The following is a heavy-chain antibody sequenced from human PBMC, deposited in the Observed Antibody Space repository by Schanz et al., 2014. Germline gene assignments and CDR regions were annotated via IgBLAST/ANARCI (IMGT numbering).Heavy chain of an antibody. CDR3: VKDAYCAGDCCPAEYFQH. CDR2: ITRSGGRT. D-gene: IGHD2-21*02. V-gene: IGHV3-64D*06. J-gene: IGHJ1*01. Sequence: EVQLVESGGYLVQPGGSLRLSCSASGFTFSSYAMHWVRQASGKGLEYVSAITRSGGRTYYSDSVKGRFTISRDNSKNTLYLQMSSLRHEDSAVYYCVKDAYCAGDCCPAEYFQHWGQGTLVTAS. CDR1: GFTFSSYA.